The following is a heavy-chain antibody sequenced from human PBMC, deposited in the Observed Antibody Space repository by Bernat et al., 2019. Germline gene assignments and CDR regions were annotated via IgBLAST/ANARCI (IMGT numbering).Heavy chain of an antibody. CDR3: ARGRIPSCSSATCQKGNWFDP. Sequence: EVQLVESGGGLVQPGGSLRLSCAVAGFTFSSHDMHWVRQPTGKGLEWVSAIGTSGVTYYSDSVKGRFTISRENGKNSLYLQMNRLRAGDTAVYYCARGRIPSCSSATCQKGNWFDPWGQGTLVTVSS. D-gene: IGHD2-2*01. CDR2: IGTSGVT. V-gene: IGHV3-13*01. CDR1: GFTFSSHD. J-gene: IGHJ5*02.